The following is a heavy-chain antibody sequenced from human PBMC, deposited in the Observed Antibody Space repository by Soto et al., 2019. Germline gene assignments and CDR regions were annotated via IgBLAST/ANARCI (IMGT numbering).Heavy chain of an antibody. Sequence: PGGSLRLSCAASGFRFSDYSMNWVRQAPGRGLEWVSYISSSSFTIHYADSVEGRFTISRDNAKNTLYLQMNSLRAEDTAVFYCAKDKSAMAPPDAFEIWGQGTMVTVSS. J-gene: IGHJ3*02. CDR3: AKDKSAMAPPDAFEI. V-gene: IGHV3-48*01. CDR1: GFRFSDYS. D-gene: IGHD5-18*01. CDR2: ISSSSFTI.